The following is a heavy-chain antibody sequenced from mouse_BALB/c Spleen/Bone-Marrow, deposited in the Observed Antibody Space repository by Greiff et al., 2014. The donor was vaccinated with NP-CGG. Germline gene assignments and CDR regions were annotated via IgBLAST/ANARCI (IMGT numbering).Heavy chain of an antibody. CDR1: GFTFSDYY. CDR2: ISDGGSYT. Sequence: EVQLVESGGGLVKPGGSLKLSCAASGFTFSDYYMYWVRQTPEKRLEWVATISDGGSYTYYPDSVKGRFTISRDNAKNNLYLQMSSLKSEDTAMYYCARDRAAHYYGSSFYFDYWGQGTTLTVPS. J-gene: IGHJ2*01. V-gene: IGHV5-4*02. D-gene: IGHD1-1*01. CDR3: ARDRAAHYYGSSFYFDY.